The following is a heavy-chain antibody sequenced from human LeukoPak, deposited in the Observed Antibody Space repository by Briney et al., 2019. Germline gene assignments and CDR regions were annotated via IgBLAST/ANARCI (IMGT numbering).Heavy chain of an antibody. CDR2: IVPILITP. CDR3: ANIMGMAPLDH. J-gene: IGHJ4*02. V-gene: IGHV1-69*13. Sequence: SVKVFCKASGDTFNTYSFSWVRQAPGQGLEWMGGIVPILITPHYAQKFQGRVTITADESTRTVYMELSSLKSEDTAIYYCANIMGMAPLDHWGQGTLVTVSS. D-gene: IGHD1-26*01. CDR1: GDTFNTYS.